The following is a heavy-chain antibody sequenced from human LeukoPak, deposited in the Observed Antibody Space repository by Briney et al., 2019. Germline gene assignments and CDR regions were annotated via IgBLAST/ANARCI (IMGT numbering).Heavy chain of an antibody. Sequence: PSETLSLTCTVSGGSIISSSYDWGWIRQPPGKGLEWIGSIYYSGSTYYNPSLKSRVTISVDTSKNQFSLKLSSVTAADTAVYYCARTAAAGGGLDYFDYWGQGTLVTVSS. CDR3: ARTAAAGGGLDYFDY. CDR2: IYYSGST. D-gene: IGHD6-13*01. J-gene: IGHJ4*02. V-gene: IGHV4-39*01. CDR1: GGSIISSSYD.